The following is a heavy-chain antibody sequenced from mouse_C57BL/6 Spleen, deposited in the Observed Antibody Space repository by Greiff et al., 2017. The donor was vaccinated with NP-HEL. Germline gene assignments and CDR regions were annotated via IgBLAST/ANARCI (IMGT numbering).Heavy chain of an antibody. Sequence: EVQRVESGGGLVKPGGSLKLSCAASGFTFSDYGMHWVRQAPEKGLEWVAYISSGSSTIYYADTLKGRFTISRDNAKNTLFLQMTSLRSEDTAMYYCARPYRGAMDYWGQGTSVTVSS. D-gene: IGHD2-10*01. V-gene: IGHV5-17*01. CDR1: GFTFSDYG. CDR2: ISSGSSTI. J-gene: IGHJ4*01. CDR3: ARPYRGAMDY.